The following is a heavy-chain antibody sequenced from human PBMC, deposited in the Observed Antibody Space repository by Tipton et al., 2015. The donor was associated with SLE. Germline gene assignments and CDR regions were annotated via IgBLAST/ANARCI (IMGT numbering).Heavy chain of an antibody. J-gene: IGHJ4*02. V-gene: IGHV4-38-2*01. Sequence: TLSLTCAVSGYSISSSYYWSWIRQPPGKGLEWIGYIYNSGSTNYNPSLKSRVTISVDTSKNQFSLKLSSVTAADTAVYYCARSTTDSSGYYGSFDYWGQGILVTVSS. CDR1: GYSISSSYY. CDR2: IYNSGST. CDR3: ARSTTDSSGYYGSFDY. D-gene: IGHD3-22*01.